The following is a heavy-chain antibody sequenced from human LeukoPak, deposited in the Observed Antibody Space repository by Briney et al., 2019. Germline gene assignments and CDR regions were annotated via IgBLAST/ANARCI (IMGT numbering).Heavy chain of an antibody. CDR1: GFTFSYYS. V-gene: IGHV3-48*04. CDR3: ARDNYDNNGYYFD. Sequence: GGSLRLSCAASGFTFSYYSMNWVRQAPGKGLEWVSYISSSGSTIYYADSVKGRFTISRDNAKNSLYLQMNSLRAEDTAVYYCARDNYDNNGYYFDWGQGTLVTVSS. J-gene: IGHJ4*02. D-gene: IGHD3-22*01. CDR2: ISSSGSTI.